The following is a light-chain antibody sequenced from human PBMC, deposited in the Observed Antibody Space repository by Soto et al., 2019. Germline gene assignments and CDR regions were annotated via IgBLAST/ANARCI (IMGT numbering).Light chain of an antibody. CDR1: QGISYY. V-gene: IGKV1-27*01. CDR3: QKRGNWLT. J-gene: IGKJ4*01. Sequence: DIQMTQSPPSLSASVGDRVTITCRASQGISYYLAWYQQKPGKGPKLLIYDATILQSGVPSRFSGSGSGTDFTLTISSLQPEDVATYFCQKRGNWLTLGGGTKVDIK. CDR2: DAT.